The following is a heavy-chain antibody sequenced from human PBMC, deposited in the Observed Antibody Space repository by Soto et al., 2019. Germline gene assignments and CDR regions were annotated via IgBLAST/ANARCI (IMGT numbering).Heavy chain of an antibody. Sequence: EVQLLESGGGLVQPGGSLRLSCAASGFTFSSYAMSWVRQAPGKGLEWVSAISGSGGSTYSADSVKGRFTISRDNSKNTLYLQMNSLRAEDTAVYYCAKGKLQTRKQWLVQMANTDYWGQGTLVTVSS. V-gene: IGHV3-23*01. CDR2: ISGSGGST. D-gene: IGHD6-19*01. J-gene: IGHJ4*02. CDR3: AKGKLQTRKQWLVQMANTDY. CDR1: GFTFSSYA.